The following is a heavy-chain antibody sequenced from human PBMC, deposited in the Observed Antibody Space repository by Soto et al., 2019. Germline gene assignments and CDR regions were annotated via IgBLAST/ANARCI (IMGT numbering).Heavy chain of an antibody. CDR1: GFTFSSYA. CDR3: AMVERRDSNDY. V-gene: IGHV3-23*01. J-gene: IGHJ4*02. D-gene: IGHD2-21*02. CDR2: ITASGGRT. Sequence: PGGSLRLSCTASGFTFSSYAMTWVRQAPGRGLEGVSGITASGGRTYYTDSVKGRFTISRDNSKSTLYLQLNNLRAEDTAVYYCAMVERRDSNDYWGQGTLVTVSS.